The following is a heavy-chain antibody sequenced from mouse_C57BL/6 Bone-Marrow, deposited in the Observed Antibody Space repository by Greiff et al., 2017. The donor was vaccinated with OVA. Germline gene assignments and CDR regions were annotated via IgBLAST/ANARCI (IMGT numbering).Heavy chain of an antibody. CDR3: ARVTGPITSFDD. D-gene: IGHD2-4*01. J-gene: IGHJ3*01. V-gene: IGHV5-4*01. CDR1: GFTFSSYA. Sequence: EVQLLESGGGLVKPGGSLKLSCAASGFTFSSYAMSWVRQTPEKRLEWVGTISDGGSYTYYPDNVKGRFTITRDNATNNQYLHMSHLKSEDPAMYDGARVTGPITSFDDWGKGTPVTVSA. CDR2: ISDGGSYT.